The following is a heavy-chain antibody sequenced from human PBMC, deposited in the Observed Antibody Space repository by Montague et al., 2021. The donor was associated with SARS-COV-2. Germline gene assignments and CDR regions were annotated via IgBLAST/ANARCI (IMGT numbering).Heavy chain of an antibody. CDR1: GGSISSGSYY. Sequence: TLSLTCTVSGGSISSGSYYWSWIRQPAGKGLEWIGRIYTSGSTNYNPPLKSRVTISVDTSKNQFSLKLSSVTAADTAVYYCARAKGSRYYYDSSGYYRDRGYYYYYYGMDVWGQGTTVTVSS. CDR2: IYTSGST. V-gene: IGHV4-61*02. D-gene: IGHD3-22*01. CDR3: ARAKGSRYYYDSSGYYRDRGYYYYYYGMDV. J-gene: IGHJ6*02.